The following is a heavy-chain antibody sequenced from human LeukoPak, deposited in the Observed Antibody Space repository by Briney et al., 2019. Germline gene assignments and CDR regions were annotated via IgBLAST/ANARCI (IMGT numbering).Heavy chain of an antibody. J-gene: IGHJ4*02. D-gene: IGHD3-16*01. CDR2: IYYSGGT. CDR3: ARIEGDNSLDF. V-gene: IGHV4-59*08. CDR1: SGSLRSYY. Sequence: PSETLSLTCTVSSGSLRSYYWSWMRQPPGKGLEWIGYIYYSGGTNYNPSLKSRVTISVDTSKDQFSLKVNSVTAADTAVFYCARIEGDNSLDFWGPGTLVTVSS.